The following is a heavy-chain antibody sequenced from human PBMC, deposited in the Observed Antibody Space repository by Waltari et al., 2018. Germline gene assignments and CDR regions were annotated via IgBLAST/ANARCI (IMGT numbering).Heavy chain of an antibody. V-gene: IGHV3-21*01. J-gene: IGHJ4*02. CDR1: GFTFGTYS. Sequence: EVQLVESGGGLVKPGGALRLSWSASGFTFGTYSMNWVRQAPGKGLEWVSSISSSSSYIYYADSVKGRFTISRDNAKNSLYLQMNSLRAEDTAVYYCARSRGGYDYWGQGTLVTVSS. CDR3: ARSRGGYDY. D-gene: IGHD5-12*01. CDR2: ISSSSSYI.